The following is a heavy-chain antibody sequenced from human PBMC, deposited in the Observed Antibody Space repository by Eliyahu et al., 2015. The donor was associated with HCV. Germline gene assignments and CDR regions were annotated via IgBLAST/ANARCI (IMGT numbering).Heavy chain of an antibody. Sequence: GFTFSSYSMNWVRQAPGKGLEWVSSISTSSRYIYYADSVKGRFTISRDNAKNSLYLQMNSLRAEDTAVYYCARDGELSSITARSFDYWGQGTLVTVSS. CDR2: ISTSSRYI. CDR1: GFTFSSYS. V-gene: IGHV3-21*01. J-gene: IGHJ4*02. D-gene: IGHD6-6*01. CDR3: ARDGELSSITARSFDY.